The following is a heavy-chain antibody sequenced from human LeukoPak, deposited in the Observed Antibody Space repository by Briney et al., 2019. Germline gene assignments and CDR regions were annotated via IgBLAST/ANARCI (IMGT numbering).Heavy chain of an antibody. J-gene: IGHJ6*02. V-gene: IGHV3-48*01. CDR2: ISSSSSTI. CDR3: ARDHLVTTLSKGLDV. Sequence: GGSLRLSCAASGFTFSSYSMNWVRQAPGKGLEWVSYISSSSSTIYYADSVKGRFTISRDNAKNSLHLQMNSLRAYDTAVYYCARDHLVTTLSKGLDVWGQGTTVTVPS. CDR1: GFTFSSYS. D-gene: IGHD4-17*01.